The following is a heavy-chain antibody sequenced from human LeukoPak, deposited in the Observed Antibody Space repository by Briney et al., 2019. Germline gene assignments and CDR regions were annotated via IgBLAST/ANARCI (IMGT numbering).Heavy chain of an antibody. J-gene: IGHJ4*02. V-gene: IGHV4-59*12. Sequence: PSETLSLTCTVSGGSMNSYYWSWIRQPPGKGLEWIGYIYHTGSTNYNPSLKSRVTISLDTSKNHFSLHLSSVTAADTAVYYCARSAFLVTAPGLYYFDYWGQGTLVAVSS. CDR1: GGSMNSYY. CDR3: ARSAFLVTAPGLYYFDY. D-gene: IGHD6-13*01. CDR2: IYHTGST.